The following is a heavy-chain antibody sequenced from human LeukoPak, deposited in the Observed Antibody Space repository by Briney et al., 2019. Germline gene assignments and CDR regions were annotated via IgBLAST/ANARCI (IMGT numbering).Heavy chain of an antibody. CDR2: IWYDGSNK. V-gene: IGHV3-33*06. Sequence: GRSLRLSCAAPGFTFSSYGMNWVRQAPGKGLEWVAVIWYDGSNKYYADSVKGRFTISRDNSKNTLYLQMNSLRAEDTAVYYCAKDRREYSYGSFDYWGQGTLVTVSS. J-gene: IGHJ4*02. CDR3: AKDRREYSYGSFDY. CDR1: GFTFSSYG. D-gene: IGHD5-18*01.